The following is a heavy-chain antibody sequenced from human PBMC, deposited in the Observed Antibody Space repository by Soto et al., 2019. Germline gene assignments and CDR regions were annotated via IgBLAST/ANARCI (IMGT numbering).Heavy chain of an antibody. CDR2: INPSGGST. J-gene: IGHJ3*02. Sequence: QVQLVQSGAEVKKPGASVKVSCKASGYTFTSYYMHWVRQAPGQGLDWMGIINPSGGSTSYAQKVQGRVTMTRDTSTRTADMELSSLRCEDGAVYYCARDQIGRGGYDFWSGYYGGAFDIWGQGTMVTVSS. CDR1: GYTFTSYY. D-gene: IGHD3-3*01. CDR3: ARDQIGRGGYDFWSGYYGGAFDI. V-gene: IGHV1-46*01.